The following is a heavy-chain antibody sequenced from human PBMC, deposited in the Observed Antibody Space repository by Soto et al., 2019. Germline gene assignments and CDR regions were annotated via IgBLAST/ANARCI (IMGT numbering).Heavy chain of an antibody. CDR3: TTELQCSSSSFQPYYYNSMDD. CDR1: GFTFSNAW. CDR2: IKSKTDGGTT. D-gene: IGHD6-13*01. J-gene: IGHJ6*02. Sequence: GGSLRLSCAASGFTFSNAWMSWVRQAPGKGLEWVGRIKSKTDGGTTDYAAPVKGRFTISRDDSKNTLYLQMNSLKTEDTAVYYCTTELQCSSSSFQPYYYNSMDDWGQGTMVTVSS. V-gene: IGHV3-15*01.